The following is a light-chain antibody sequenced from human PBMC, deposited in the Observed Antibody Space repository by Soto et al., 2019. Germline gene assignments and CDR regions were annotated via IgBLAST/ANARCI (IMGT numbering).Light chain of an antibody. Sequence: QSALTQPASVSWSPGQSITLSCTGTSSALGGYDYVSWYQRHPGKAPKLIIYDVNNRPSGVSNRFSGSKSGNTASLTISGLQAEDEDEYYCTSYASGSSHVVFGGGTKLTVL. V-gene: IGLV2-14*01. CDR2: DVN. J-gene: IGLJ2*01. CDR3: TSYASGSSHVV. CDR1: SSALGGYDY.